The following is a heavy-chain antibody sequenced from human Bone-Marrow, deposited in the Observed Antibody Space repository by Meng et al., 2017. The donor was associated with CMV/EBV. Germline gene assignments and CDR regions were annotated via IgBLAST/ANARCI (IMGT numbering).Heavy chain of an antibody. CDR3: ASAWYGSGSLPFGY. Sequence: GGSLRLSCAASGFTFSSYWMHWVRQAPGKGLVWVSRINSDGSSTSYADSVKGRFTISRDNAKNTLYLQMNSLRAEDTAVYYCASAWYGSGSLPFGYWGQGTLVTVSS. CDR1: GFTFSSYW. V-gene: IGHV3-74*01. D-gene: IGHD3-10*01. CDR2: INSDGSST. J-gene: IGHJ4*02.